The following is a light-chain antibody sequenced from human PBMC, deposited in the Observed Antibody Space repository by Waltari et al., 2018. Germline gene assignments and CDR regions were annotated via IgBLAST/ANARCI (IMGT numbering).Light chain of an antibody. V-gene: IGLV1-40*01. CDR3: QSYGSDWV. J-gene: IGLJ3*02. CDR2: GNN. Sequence: QSVLTQPPSVSGAPGPRVTISCTGRSSNNGAGLAVHWYQQLPGTAPKLLIYGNNNRPSGVPDRFSGSKSGTSASLAITGLQAEDEADYYCQSYGSDWVFGGGTKLTVL. CDR1: SSNNGAGLA.